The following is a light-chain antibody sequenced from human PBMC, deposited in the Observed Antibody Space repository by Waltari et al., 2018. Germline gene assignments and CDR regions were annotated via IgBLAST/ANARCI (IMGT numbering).Light chain of an antibody. J-gene: IGLJ1*01. Sequence: QSALTQPASVSGTPGQSITISCTGTTSDVGSYDLVSWYQQHPGEAPKLLICEVFKRPTDSSRRFSVSKSGRTASLTISGLQPEDEADYYCCSYAGRGTYVFGSGTKVTV. CDR1: TSDVGSYDL. CDR2: EVF. CDR3: CSYAGRGTYV. V-gene: IGLV2-23*02.